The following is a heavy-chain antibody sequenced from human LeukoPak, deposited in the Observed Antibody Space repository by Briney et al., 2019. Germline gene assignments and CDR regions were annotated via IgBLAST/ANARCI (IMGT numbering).Heavy chain of an antibody. V-gene: IGHV4-34*01. CDR3: ARLHYGGNYGYYYYYMDV. CDR1: GGFFSGYY. Sequence: SETLSLTCAVYGGFFSGYYWSWIRQPPGKGLEWIGEINHSGSTNYNPSLKSRVTISVDTSKNQFSLKLSSVTAADTAVYYCARLHYGGNYGYYYYYMDVWGKGTTVTISS. CDR2: INHSGST. D-gene: IGHD4-23*01. J-gene: IGHJ6*03.